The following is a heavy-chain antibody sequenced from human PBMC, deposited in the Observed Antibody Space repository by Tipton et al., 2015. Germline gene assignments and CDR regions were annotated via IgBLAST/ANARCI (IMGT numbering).Heavy chain of an antibody. CDR3: ARARGRHGGLFDS. D-gene: IGHD4-23*01. J-gene: IGHJ4*02. Sequence: TLSLTCAVSAYSISSDYYWGWIRQPPGKGLEWIGSISHSGNTYYNPSLKSRVTMSRDTSKNQFSLKLTSVTAADTAVYYCARARGRHGGLFDSWGQGTLVTVSS. CDR1: AYSISSDYY. V-gene: IGHV4-38-2*01. CDR2: ISHSGNT.